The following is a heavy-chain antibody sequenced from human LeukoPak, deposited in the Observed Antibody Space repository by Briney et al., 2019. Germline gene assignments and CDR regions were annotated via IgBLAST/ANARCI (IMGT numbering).Heavy chain of an antibody. CDR3: AKTSGSDYWGYYYDY. Sequence: GGSLRLSCAVSGFTFISHAMTWVRQAPGKGLEWVSGVSGSGGSTDYADSVKGRFTISRDNSKNTLYLQLNSLRVEDTAVYYCAKTSGSDYWGYYYDYWGQGTLVTVSS. J-gene: IGHJ4*02. CDR2: VSGSGGST. V-gene: IGHV3-23*01. CDR1: GFTFISHA. D-gene: IGHD3-22*01.